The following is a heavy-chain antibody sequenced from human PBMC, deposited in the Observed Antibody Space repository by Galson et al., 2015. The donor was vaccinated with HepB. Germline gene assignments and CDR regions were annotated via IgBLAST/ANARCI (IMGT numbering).Heavy chain of an antibody. CDR1: RFTFRSYW. D-gene: IGHD2-2*01. CDR3: ARAGGGDYCSSTSCYYKDYYYGMDV. CDR2: IKQDGSEK. J-gene: IGHJ6*02. V-gene: IGHV3-7*03. Sequence: SLRLSCAASRFTFRSYWMSWVRQAPGKGLEWVTNIKQDGSEKYYVDSVKGRFTISRDNAKNSLYLQVNSLRAEDTAVYYCARAGGGDYCSSTSCYYKDYYYGMDVWGQGTTVTVSS.